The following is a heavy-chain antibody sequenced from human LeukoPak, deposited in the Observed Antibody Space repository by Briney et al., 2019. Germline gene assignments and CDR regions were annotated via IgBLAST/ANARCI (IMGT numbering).Heavy chain of an antibody. CDR3: ARGGAGNCGGACYPNWFDP. J-gene: IGHJ5*02. Sequence: SETLSLTCTVSGGSISSGDYYWSWIRQPPGKGLEWIGYIYYSGSTKYNPSLKSRVTISVDTSKNQFSLKLNSVTAADTAVYYCARGGAGNCGGACYPNWFDPWGQGTLVTVSS. V-gene: IGHV4-61*08. D-gene: IGHD2-21*02. CDR2: IYYSGST. CDR1: GGSISSGDYY.